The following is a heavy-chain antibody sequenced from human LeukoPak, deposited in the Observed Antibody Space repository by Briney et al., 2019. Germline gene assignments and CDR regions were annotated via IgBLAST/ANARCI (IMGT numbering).Heavy chain of an antibody. Sequence: PGGSLRLSCTASGFTFSSYSMNWVRQAPGKGLEWVSYISSSHSYIYYADSVKGRFTISRDNAKNSLYLQMNSLRAEDTALYYCARDWFTRLRELSPDRAFDYWGQGTLVTVSS. J-gene: IGHJ4*02. D-gene: IGHD3-16*02. V-gene: IGHV3-21*04. CDR2: ISSSHSYI. CDR3: ARDWFTRLRELSPDRAFDY. CDR1: GFTFSSYS.